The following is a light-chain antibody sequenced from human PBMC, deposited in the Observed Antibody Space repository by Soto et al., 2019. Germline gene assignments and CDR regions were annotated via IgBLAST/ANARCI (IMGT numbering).Light chain of an antibody. Sequence: IVLTQSPATLTLSPVDRASLSCRASQSVISYLAWYQQKPGQAPRLLIYDASNRSARIPARLSGSGSGTDVTPPITSLEPDDFAVYYCQQREDGITFGQGTRLEIK. J-gene: IGKJ5*01. V-gene: IGKV3-11*01. CDR3: QQREDGIT. CDR1: QSVISY. CDR2: DAS.